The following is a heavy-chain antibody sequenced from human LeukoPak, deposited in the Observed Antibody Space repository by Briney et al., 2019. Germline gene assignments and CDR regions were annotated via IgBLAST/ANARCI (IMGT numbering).Heavy chain of an antibody. Sequence: GGSLRLSCETSGFTFSSFSMNWVRQAPGKGLEWVSYIHTDTATGFYADSVRGRFTISRDNSKNTLYLQMNSLRAEDAAVFYCASTPGGYWGQGTLVTVSS. V-gene: IGHV3-48*01. CDR1: GFTFSSFS. J-gene: IGHJ4*02. D-gene: IGHD3-10*01. CDR2: IHTDTATG. CDR3: ASTPGGY.